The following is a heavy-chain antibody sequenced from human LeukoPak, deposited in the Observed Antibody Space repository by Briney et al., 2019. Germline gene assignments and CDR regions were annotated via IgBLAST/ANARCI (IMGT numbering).Heavy chain of an antibody. CDR2: IYYSGST. Sequence: SETLSLTCTVSGGSISSYHWSWIRQPPGKGLEWIGYIYYSGSTNYNPSLKSRVTISVDTSKNQFSLKLSSVTAADTAVYYCARGAPDYDYDFDYWGQGTLVTVSS. V-gene: IGHV4-59*01. CDR1: GGSISSYH. CDR3: ARGAPDYDYDFDY. J-gene: IGHJ4*02. D-gene: IGHD5-12*01.